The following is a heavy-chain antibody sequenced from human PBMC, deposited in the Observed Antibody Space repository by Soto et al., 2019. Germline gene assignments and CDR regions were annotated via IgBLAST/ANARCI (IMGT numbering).Heavy chain of an antibody. D-gene: IGHD2-2*01. CDR3: AKGTSITCYGAMDV. J-gene: IGHJ6*03. CDR1: GFTFSSYA. V-gene: IGHV3-23*01. CDR2: ISGGGGST. Sequence: GGSLRLSCAASGFTFSSYAMSWVRQAPGKGLEWVSGISGGGGSTYYAGSVKGRFTISRDNSKNTLSLQMNSLRGEDTAVYYCAKGTSITCYGAMDVWGKGTTVTVSS.